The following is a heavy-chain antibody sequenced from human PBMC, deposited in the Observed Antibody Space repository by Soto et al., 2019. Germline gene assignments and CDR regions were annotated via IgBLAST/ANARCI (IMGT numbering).Heavy chain of an antibody. D-gene: IGHD6-19*01. V-gene: IGHV3-30-3*01. CDR2: ISYDGSNK. J-gene: IGHJ4*02. Sequence: GGSLRLSCAASGFTFSSYAMHWVRQAPGKGLEWVAVISYDGSNKYYADSVKGRFTISRDNSKNTLYLQMNSLRAEDTAVYYCARDRGSGRDHYFDYWGQGTLVTVSS. CDR1: GFTFSSYA. CDR3: ARDRGSGRDHYFDY.